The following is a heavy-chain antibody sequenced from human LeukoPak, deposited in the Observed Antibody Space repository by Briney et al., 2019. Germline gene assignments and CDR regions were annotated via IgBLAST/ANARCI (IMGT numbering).Heavy chain of an antibody. CDR3: ARVDTAMVFDY. V-gene: IGHV1-69*04. Sequence: GASVKVSCKASGYTFTGYYMHWVRQAPGQGLEWMGRIIPILGIANYAQKFQGRVTITADKSTSTAYMELSSLRSEDTAVYYCARVDTAMVFDYWGQGTLVTVSS. D-gene: IGHD5-18*01. J-gene: IGHJ4*02. CDR1: GYTFTGYY. CDR2: IIPILGIA.